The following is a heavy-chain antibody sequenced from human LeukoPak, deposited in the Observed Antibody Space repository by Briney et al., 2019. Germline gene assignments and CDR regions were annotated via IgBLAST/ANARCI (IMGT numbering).Heavy chain of an antibody. CDR3: ARSGYLVVTAYDAFDI. D-gene: IGHD2-21*02. J-gene: IGHJ3*02. V-gene: IGHV1-8*01. Sequence: ASVKVSCKTSGYTFTSYDINWVRQATGQGLEWMGWMNPNSGNTGYAEKFQGRITMTRDTSIGTAYVELSGLRSEDTAVYYCARSGYLVVTAYDAFDIWGQGTMVTVSS. CDR1: GYTFTSYD. CDR2: MNPNSGNT.